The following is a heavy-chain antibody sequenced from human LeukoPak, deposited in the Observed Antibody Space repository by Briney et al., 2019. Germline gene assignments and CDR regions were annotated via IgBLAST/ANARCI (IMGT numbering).Heavy chain of an antibody. CDR1: GYTFTGYY. CDR2: INPNSGGT. V-gene: IGHV1-2*02. CDR3: ARERSITMIVVAIQGFDY. J-gene: IGHJ4*02. D-gene: IGHD3-22*01. Sequence: ASVKVSCKASGYTFTGYYMHWVRQAPGQGLEWMGWINPNSGGTNYAQKFQGRVTMTRDTSISTAYMELSRLRSDDTAVYYCARERSITMIVVAIQGFDYWGQGTLVTVS.